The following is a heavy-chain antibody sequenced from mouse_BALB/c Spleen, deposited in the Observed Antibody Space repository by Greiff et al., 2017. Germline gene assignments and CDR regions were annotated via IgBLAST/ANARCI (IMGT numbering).Heavy chain of an antibody. Sequence: QVQLQQPGAELVKPGAPVKLSCKASGYTFTSYWMNWVKQRPGRGLEWIGRIDPSDSETHYNQKFKDKATLTVDKSSSTAYIQLSSLTSEDSAVYYCARGTTMVPDGYYAMDYWGQGTSVTVSS. CDR1: GYTFTSYW. J-gene: IGHJ4*01. CDR2: IDPSDSET. D-gene: IGHD2-1*01. V-gene: IGHV1-69*02. CDR3: ARGTTMVPDGYYAMDY.